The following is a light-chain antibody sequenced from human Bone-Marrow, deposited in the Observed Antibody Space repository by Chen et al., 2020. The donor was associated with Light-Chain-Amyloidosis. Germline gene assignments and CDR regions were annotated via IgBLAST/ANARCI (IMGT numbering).Light chain of an antibody. Sequence: NFMLTQPHAVSEFQGQTVTISCTHSSGSIARNYLQWFQQRPGSAPTTVIYKDKECPSGVSDRSSGAIDSSSNFAYLTISGLETEDEAEYYCQSYEHNNHVFGPGTKVTVL. J-gene: IGLJ1*01. CDR1: SGSIARNY. V-gene: IGLV6-57*03. CDR3: QSYEHNNHV. CDR2: KDK.